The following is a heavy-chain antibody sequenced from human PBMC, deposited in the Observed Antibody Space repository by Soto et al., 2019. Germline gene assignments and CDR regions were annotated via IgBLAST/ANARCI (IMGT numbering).Heavy chain of an antibody. J-gene: IGHJ6*02. CDR3: ARGGGGITMVRGESYYYYYGMDV. CDR2: INAGNGNT. D-gene: IGHD3-10*01. CDR1: GYTFTSYA. V-gene: IGHV1-3*01. Sequence: ASVKVSCKASGYTFTSYAMHWVRQAPGQRLEWMGWINAGNGNTKYSQKFQGRVTITRDTSASTAYMELSSLRSEDTAVYYCARGGGGITMVRGESYYYYYGMDVWGQGTRVTV.